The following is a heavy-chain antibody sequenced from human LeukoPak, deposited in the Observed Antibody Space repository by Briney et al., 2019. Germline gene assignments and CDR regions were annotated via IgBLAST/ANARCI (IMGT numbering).Heavy chain of an antibody. V-gene: IGHV4-39*07. CDR3: ARAPQLLYCTDGVCYFDY. Sequence: SETLSLTCTVSGGSINSSSYYWGWIRQPPGKGLEWIGSIYYSVSTYYNPSLKSRVTISIDASKNQFSLKLSSVTAADTAVYYCARAPQLLYCTDGVCYFDYWGQGTLVTVSS. J-gene: IGHJ4*02. D-gene: IGHD2-8*01. CDR2: IYYSVST. CDR1: GGSINSSSYY.